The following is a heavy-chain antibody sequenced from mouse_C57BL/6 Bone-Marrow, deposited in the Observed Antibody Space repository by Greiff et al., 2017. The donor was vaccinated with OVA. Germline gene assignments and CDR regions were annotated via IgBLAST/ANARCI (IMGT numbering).Heavy chain of an antibody. J-gene: IGHJ2*01. V-gene: IGHV5-6*01. CDR2: ISSGGSYT. D-gene: IGHD1-1*01. CDR1: GFTFSSYG. Sequence: EVKVVESGGDLVKPGGSLKLSCAASGFTFSSYGMSWVRQTPDKRLEWVATISSGGSYTYYPDSVKGRFTISRDNAKNTLYLQRSSLKSEDTAMYYCARHGDYGSFFDYWGQGTTLTVSS. CDR3: ARHGDYGSFFDY.